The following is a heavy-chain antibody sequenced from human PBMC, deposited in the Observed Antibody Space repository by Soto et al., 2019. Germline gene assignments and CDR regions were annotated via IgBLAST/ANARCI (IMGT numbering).Heavy chain of an antibody. CDR1: GGSISSYY. CDR3: AGRSLGFWSGYTKSDNWFDP. D-gene: IGHD3-3*01. V-gene: IGHV4-59*01. Sequence: SETLSLTCTVSGGSISSYYWSWIRQPPGKGLEWIGYIYYSGSTNYNPSLKSRVTISVDTSKNQFSLKLSSVTAADTAVYYCAGRSLGFWSGYTKSDNWFDPWGQGTLVTVSS. J-gene: IGHJ5*02. CDR2: IYYSGST.